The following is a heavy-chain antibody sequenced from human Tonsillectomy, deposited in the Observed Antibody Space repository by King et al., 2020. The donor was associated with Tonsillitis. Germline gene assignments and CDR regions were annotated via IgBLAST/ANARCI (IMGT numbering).Heavy chain of an antibody. J-gene: IGHJ4*02. CDR1: GYTLTDYY. CDR3: ARANSTWATDC. Sequence: VQLVESGAEVKKPGASVKVSCKASGYTLTDYYIHWVRQAPGQGLEWMGWINPESGGTKYAQKFQGRVTMTRDTSISTAYMELSRLGFDDTAVYYCARANSTWATDCWGQGTLVTVSS. V-gene: IGHV1-2*02. CDR2: INPESGGT. D-gene: IGHD6-13*01.